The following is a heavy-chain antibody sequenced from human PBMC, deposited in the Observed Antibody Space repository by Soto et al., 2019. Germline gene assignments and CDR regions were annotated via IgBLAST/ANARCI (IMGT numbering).Heavy chain of an antibody. CDR3: ARRGNCYYYYGMDV. Sequence: QVQLQESGPGLVKPSETLSLTCTVSGGSISSYYWSWIRQPPGKGLEWIGYIYYSGSTNYDPSLKRRVTISVDTSKNQFSLKLSSVTAADTAVYYCARRGNCYYYYGMDVWGQGTTVTVSS. CDR2: IYYSGST. J-gene: IGHJ6*02. CDR1: GGSISSYY. V-gene: IGHV4-59*08.